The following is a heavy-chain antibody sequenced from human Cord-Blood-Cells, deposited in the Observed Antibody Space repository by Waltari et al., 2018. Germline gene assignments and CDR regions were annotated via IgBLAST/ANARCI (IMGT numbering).Heavy chain of an antibody. CDR2: IYHSGST. D-gene: IGHD1-26*01. CDR3: ARAHTGSYYVGGMDV. Sequence: QVQLQESGPGLVKPSETLSLTCPVSAYSIRSGYYWGWLRLPPGKGLEWIGSIYHSGSTYYNPSLKSRVTISVDTSKNQFSLKLSSVTAADTAVYYCARAHTGSYYVGGMDVWGQGTTVTVSS. CDR1: AYSIRSGYY. V-gene: IGHV4-38-2*02. J-gene: IGHJ6*02.